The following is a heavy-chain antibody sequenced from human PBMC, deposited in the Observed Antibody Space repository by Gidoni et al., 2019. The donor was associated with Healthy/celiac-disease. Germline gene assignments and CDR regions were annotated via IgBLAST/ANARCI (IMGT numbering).Heavy chain of an antibody. CDR2: IYSGGST. J-gene: IGHJ4*02. CDR3: AREVGRITIFGVVHSPGY. D-gene: IGHD3-3*01. Sequence: EVQLVESGGGLVQPGGSLRLSCAASGFTVSSTYMGWVRQAPGKGLEWVSVIYSGGSTYYADSVKGRFTISRDNSKNTLYLQMNSLRAEDTAVYYCAREVGRITIFGVVHSPGYWGQGTLVTVSS. V-gene: IGHV3-66*02. CDR1: GFTVSSTY.